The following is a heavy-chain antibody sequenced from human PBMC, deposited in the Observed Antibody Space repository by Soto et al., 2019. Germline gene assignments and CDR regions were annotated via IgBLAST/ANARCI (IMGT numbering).Heavy chain of an antibody. CDR3: AKGPLMRYYDSGGYQDGYGMDV. CDR1: GFTFSSYA. Sequence: PGGSLRLSCAASGFTFSSYAMSWVRQAPGKGLEWVSAISGSGGSTYYADSVKGRFTISRDNSKNTLYLQMNSLRAEDTAVYYCAKGPLMRYYDSGGYQDGYGMDVWGQGTTVTVSS. V-gene: IGHV3-23*01. D-gene: IGHD3-22*01. CDR2: ISGSGGST. J-gene: IGHJ6*02.